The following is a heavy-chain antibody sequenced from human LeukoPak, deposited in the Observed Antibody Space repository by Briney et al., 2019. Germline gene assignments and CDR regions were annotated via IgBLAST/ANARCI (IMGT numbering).Heavy chain of an antibody. V-gene: IGHV4-59*01. CDR3: ARGNSSGWYYYYYMDV. CDR2: IYYSGST. D-gene: IGHD6-19*01. J-gene: IGHJ6*03. CDR1: GGSISSYY. Sequence: PSETLSLTCTVSGGSISSYYWSWIRQPPGKGLEWIGYIYYSGSTNYNPSLKSRVTISVDTSKNQFSLKLSSVTAADTAVYYCARGNSSGWYYYYYMDVWGKGTTVTVSS.